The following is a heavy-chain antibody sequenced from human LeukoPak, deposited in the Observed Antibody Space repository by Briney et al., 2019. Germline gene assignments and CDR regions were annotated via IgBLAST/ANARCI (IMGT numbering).Heavy chain of an antibody. CDR1: GGSISSSSYY. J-gene: IGHJ6*02. V-gene: IGHV4-39*07. Sequence: PSETLSLTCTVSGGSISSSSYYWGWIRQPPGKGLEWIGEINHSGSTNYNPSLKSRVTISVDTSKNQFSLKLSSVTAADTAVYYCARDNWNYGSSMDVWGQGTTVTVSS. D-gene: IGHD1-7*01. CDR3: ARDNWNYGSSMDV. CDR2: INHSGST.